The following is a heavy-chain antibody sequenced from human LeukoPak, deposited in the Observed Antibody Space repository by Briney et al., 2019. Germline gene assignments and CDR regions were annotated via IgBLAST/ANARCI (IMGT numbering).Heavy chain of an antibody. V-gene: IGHV1-2*06. Sequence: GASVKVSCKASGYTFVGYHMHWMRRAPGQGLEWMGRINPNSGGTNYAQKFQGRVTMTRYTSISTAYMELSRLRSDDTAVYYCARDLHDSSGYLPGHWGQGTLVTVSS. CDR3: ARDLHDSSGYLPGH. D-gene: IGHD3-22*01. J-gene: IGHJ4*02. CDR1: GYTFVGYH. CDR2: INPNSGGT.